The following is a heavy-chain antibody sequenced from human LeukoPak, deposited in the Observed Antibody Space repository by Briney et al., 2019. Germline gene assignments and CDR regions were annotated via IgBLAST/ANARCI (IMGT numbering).Heavy chain of an antibody. J-gene: IGHJ4*02. CDR2: ISSSSSYI. CDR1: GFTFSSYS. Sequence: PGGSLRLSCAASGFTFSSYSMNWVRQAPGKGLEWVSSISSSSSYIYYADSVKGRFTISRDNAKNSLYLQMNSLRAEDTAVYYCARDRNSYSSGFYWGQGTLVTVSS. CDR3: ARDRNSYSSGFY. D-gene: IGHD6-19*01. V-gene: IGHV3-21*01.